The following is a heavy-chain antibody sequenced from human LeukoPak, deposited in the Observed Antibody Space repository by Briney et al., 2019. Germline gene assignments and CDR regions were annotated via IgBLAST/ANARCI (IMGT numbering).Heavy chain of an antibody. CDR3: ARDKKDSSGWYGAFDY. CDR2: IYTSGST. CDR1: GGSISSYY. D-gene: IGHD6-19*01. V-gene: IGHV4-4*07. Sequence: PSETLSLTCTVSGGSISSYYWSWLRQPAGKGLEWIGRIYTSGSTNYNPSLKSRVTMSVDTSKNQFSLKLSSVTAADTAVYYCARDKKDSSGWYGAFDYWGQGTLVTVSS. J-gene: IGHJ4*02.